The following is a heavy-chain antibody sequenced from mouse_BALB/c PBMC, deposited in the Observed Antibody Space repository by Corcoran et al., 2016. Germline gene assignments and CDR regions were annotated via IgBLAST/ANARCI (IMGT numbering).Heavy chain of an antibody. CDR1: GYSLTVYY. CDR3: ANGCYGNFYAMDY. V-gene: IGHV1-26*01. Sequence: EIQLQQHGPELVKSGASVTISCKASGYSLTVYYMHWVKQSHVKSLKWIGRINPYNGATSYNQNFKDKASLTVDKSSSTAYMELHSLTSEDSAVYYCANGCYGNFYAMDYWGQGTSVTVSS. D-gene: IGHD2-1*01. CDR2: INPYNGAT. J-gene: IGHJ4*01.